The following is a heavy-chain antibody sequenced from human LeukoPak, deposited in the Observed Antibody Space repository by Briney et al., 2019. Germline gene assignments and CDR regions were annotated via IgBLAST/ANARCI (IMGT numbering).Heavy chain of an antibody. J-gene: IGHJ4*02. CDR1: GLTFSNFW. CDR2: IKQDGSET. CDR3: VGCSGGSCSDFDY. Sequence: PGGSLRLSCLASGLTFSNFWMTWLRQAPGKGLEWVASIKQDGSETYYSDSVRGRFTISRDNAKHSMYLQMNSLRAEDTALYYCVGCSGGSCSDFDYWGRGTLVTVSS. D-gene: IGHD2-15*01. V-gene: IGHV3-7*01.